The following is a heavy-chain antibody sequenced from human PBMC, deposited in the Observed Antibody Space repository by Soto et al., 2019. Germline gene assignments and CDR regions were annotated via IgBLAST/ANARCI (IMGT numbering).Heavy chain of an antibody. Sequence: PGGSLRLSCAASGFTFSSYAMSWVRQAPGKGLEWVSAISGSGGSTYYADSVKGRFTISRDNSKNTLYLQMNSLRAEDTVVYYCAKFPTYSSSLGYWGQGTLVTVAS. CDR2: ISGSGGST. D-gene: IGHD6-13*01. V-gene: IGHV3-23*01. CDR1: GFTFSSYA. J-gene: IGHJ4*02. CDR3: AKFPTYSSSLGY.